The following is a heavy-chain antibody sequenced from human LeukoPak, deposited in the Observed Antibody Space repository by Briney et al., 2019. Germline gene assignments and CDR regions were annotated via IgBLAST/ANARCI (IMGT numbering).Heavy chain of an antibody. CDR1: GFTFSRYW. Sequence: GGSLRLSCAASGFTFSRYWMSWVRQAPGKGLEWVADIKQDGSERYYVDSVKGRFTISRDNAKNSLYLQMNSLRAEDTAVYYCARAHYSSGSYLYYFDYWGQGTLVTVSS. D-gene: IGHD3-10*01. CDR3: ARAHYSSGSYLYYFDY. V-gene: IGHV3-7*01. J-gene: IGHJ4*02. CDR2: IKQDGSER.